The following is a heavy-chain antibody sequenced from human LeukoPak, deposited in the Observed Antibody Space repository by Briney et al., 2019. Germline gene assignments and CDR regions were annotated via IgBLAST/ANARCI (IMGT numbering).Heavy chain of an antibody. CDR2: ISGAGGST. J-gene: IGHJ4*02. CDR3: AKVRRLVVVIISSFDY. V-gene: IGHV3-23*01. CDR1: GFTFSSYA. Sequence: GGSLRLSCAGSGFTFSSYAMSWVRQAPGKGLEWVSAISGAGGSTYYADPVKGRFTISRDNSKNTLYLQMNSLRAEDTAVYYCAKVRRLVVVIISSFDYWGQGTLVTVSS. D-gene: IGHD3-3*01.